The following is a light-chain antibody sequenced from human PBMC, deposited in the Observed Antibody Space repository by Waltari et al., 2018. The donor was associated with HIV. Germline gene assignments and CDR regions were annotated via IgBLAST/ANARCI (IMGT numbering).Light chain of an antibody. V-gene: IGKV3-15*01. J-gene: IGKJ2*03. CDR1: QSVSSN. CDR3: QQYNNWPPYS. CDR2: GAS. Sequence: EIVMTQSPATLSVSPGERATLSCRASQSVSSNLAWFQQKPGQAPRLLIYGASPRATGIPARFSGSGSRTGFTLTISSLQSEDLAVCYCQQYNNWPPYSFGQGTKLEIK.